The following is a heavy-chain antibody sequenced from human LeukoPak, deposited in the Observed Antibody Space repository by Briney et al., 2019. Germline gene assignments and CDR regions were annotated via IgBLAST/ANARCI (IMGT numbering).Heavy chain of an antibody. Sequence: SVKVSCKASGGTFSSYAISWVRQAPGQGLEWMGGIIPIFGTANYAQKFQGRVTITTDESTSTAYMELSSLRSEDTAVYYCASSTRAHNWFDPWGQGTLVTVSS. CDR3: ASSTRAHNWFDP. CDR1: GGTFSSYA. J-gene: IGHJ5*02. CDR2: IIPIFGTA. V-gene: IGHV1-69*05.